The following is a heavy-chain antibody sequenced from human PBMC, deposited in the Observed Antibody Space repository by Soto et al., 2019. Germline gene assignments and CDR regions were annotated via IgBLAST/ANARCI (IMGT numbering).Heavy chain of an antibody. CDR3: ARGLGYGGNRQNYYYYGMDV. D-gene: IGHD4-17*01. Sequence: GPSVKVSCKASGGTFSSYAISWVRQAPGQGLEWMGGIIPIFGTANYAQKFQGRVTITADESTSTAYMELSSLRSEGTAVYYCARGLGYGGNRQNYYYYGMDVWGQGTTVTVSS. CDR2: IIPIFGTA. J-gene: IGHJ6*02. CDR1: GGTFSSYA. V-gene: IGHV1-69*13.